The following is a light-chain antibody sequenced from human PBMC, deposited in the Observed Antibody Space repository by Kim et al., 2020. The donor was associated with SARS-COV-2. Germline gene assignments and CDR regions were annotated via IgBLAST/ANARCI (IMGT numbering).Light chain of an antibody. CDR3: NSRDSSDNVV. V-gene: IGLV3-19*01. Sequence: SSELTQDPAVSVALGQTVRITCQGDSLRSYYATWYQQKPGQAPILVIYGKNNRPSGIPDRFSGSSSGNTASLTITGAQAGDEADYYCNSRDSSDNVVFGGGTQVTVL. J-gene: IGLJ2*01. CDR1: SLRSYY. CDR2: GKN.